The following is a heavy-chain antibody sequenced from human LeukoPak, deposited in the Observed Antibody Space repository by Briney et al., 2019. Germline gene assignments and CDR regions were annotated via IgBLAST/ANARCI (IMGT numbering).Heavy chain of an antibody. V-gene: IGHV4-39*01. CDR2: ISSSGKA. J-gene: IGHJ4*02. Sequence: PSETLCLTCAVSGGSITTTDFDWAWIRQPPGQGFEWIATISSSGKAYYYPSLTSRVTISVDTSKNQFSLDVTSVTAADTGLFYCARFKGGTGFDYWGRGILVIVS. CDR3: ARFKGGTGFDY. D-gene: IGHD1-26*01. CDR1: GGSITTTDFD.